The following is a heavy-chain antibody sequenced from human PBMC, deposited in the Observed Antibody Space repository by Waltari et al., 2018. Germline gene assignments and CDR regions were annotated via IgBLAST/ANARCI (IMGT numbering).Heavy chain of an antibody. D-gene: IGHD2-15*01. CDR2: IYHSGST. CDR1: GYSISSGYY. Sequence: QVQLQESGPGLVKPSETLSLTCTVSGYSISSGYYWGWIRQPPGKGLEWIGSIYHSGSTYYTPSLKSRVTISVDTSKNQFSLKLSSVTAADTAVYYCARGKLLDGAFDIWGQGTMVTVSS. CDR3: ARGKLLDGAFDI. V-gene: IGHV4-38-2*02. J-gene: IGHJ3*02.